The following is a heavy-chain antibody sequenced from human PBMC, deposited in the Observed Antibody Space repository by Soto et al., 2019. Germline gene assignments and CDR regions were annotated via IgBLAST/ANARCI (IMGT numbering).Heavy chain of an antibody. V-gene: IGHV1-69*13. J-gene: IGHJ4*02. Sequence: ASVKVSCKASGGTFSSYAISWVRQVPGQGLEWMGGIIPIFGTANYAQKFQGRVTITADESTSTAYMELSSLRSEDTAVYYCARGPSASRAAREREYYFDYWGQRTLVTVSS. CDR3: ARGPSASRAAREREYYFDY. CDR1: GGTFSSYA. D-gene: IGHD6-6*01. CDR2: IIPIFGTA.